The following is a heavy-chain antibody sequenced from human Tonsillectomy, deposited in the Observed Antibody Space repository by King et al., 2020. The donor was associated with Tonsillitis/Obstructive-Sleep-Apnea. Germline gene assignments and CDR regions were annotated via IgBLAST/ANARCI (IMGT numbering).Heavy chain of an antibody. J-gene: IGHJ4*02. Sequence: VQLVESGGGLIQPGGSLRLSCAVSGFTVSNNYMSWVRQAPGKGLEWVSVIYSGSGTHYADSVKGRFTISRDNSENTLYLQMNSLIAEDTAVYYCARIVVPAHRSSLWFDYWGQGTLVTVSS. CDR1: GFTVSNNY. CDR2: IYSGSGT. V-gene: IGHV3-53*01. D-gene: IGHD2-2*01. CDR3: ARIVVPAHRSSLWFDY.